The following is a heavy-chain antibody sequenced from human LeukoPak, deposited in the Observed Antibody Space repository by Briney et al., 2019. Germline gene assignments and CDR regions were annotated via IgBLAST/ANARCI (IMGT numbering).Heavy chain of an antibody. Sequence: ASVKVSCKASGYTFTSYGISWVRQAPGQGLEWMGWISAYNGNTNYAQKLQGRVTMTTDTSTSTAYMELRSLRSDDTAVYYCASSSVADLFDAFDIWGQGTMVTVSS. D-gene: IGHD6-19*01. CDR3: ASSSVADLFDAFDI. CDR2: ISAYNGNT. CDR1: GYTFTSYG. J-gene: IGHJ3*02. V-gene: IGHV1-18*01.